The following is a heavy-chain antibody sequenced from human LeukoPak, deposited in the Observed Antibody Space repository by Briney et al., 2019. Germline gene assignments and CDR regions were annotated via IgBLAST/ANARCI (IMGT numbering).Heavy chain of an antibody. Sequence: GGSLRLSCAASGFTFSSYWMHWVRQAPGKGLVWVSRLNNEQSVRTYADSVKGRFTISRDNARSTLYLQMNSLRADDTAVYYCARGGGQVDLDHWGQGILVTVSS. CDR1: GFTFSSYW. J-gene: IGHJ4*02. D-gene: IGHD3-16*01. CDR2: LNNEQSVR. CDR3: ARGGGQVDLDH. V-gene: IGHV3-74*01.